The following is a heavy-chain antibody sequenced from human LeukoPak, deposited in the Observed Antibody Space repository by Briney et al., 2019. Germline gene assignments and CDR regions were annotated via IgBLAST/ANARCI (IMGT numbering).Heavy chain of an antibody. V-gene: IGHV1-8*01. J-gene: IGHJ5*02. CDR1: GYPFNNYD. CDR3: ARLSSHYGDYKVDP. Sequence: ASVKVSCKASGYPFNNYDINWVRQATGQGLEWMAWMNPHSGKTGYAQNFQGRVTMTRDTPISTAYMELSSLRSEDTAVYYCARLSSHYGDYKVDPWGQGTLVTVSS. CDR2: MNPHSGKT. D-gene: IGHD4-17*01.